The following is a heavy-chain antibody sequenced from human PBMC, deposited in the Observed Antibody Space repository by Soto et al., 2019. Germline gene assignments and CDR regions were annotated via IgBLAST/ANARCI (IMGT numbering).Heavy chain of an antibody. CDR1: GFTFSSYG. D-gene: IGHD3-10*01. Sequence: PWGSLRLSCAASGFTFSSYGIHFFRHSAFKWREWVAVIWYDGSNKYYADSVKGRFTISRDNSKNTLYLQMNSLRAEDTAVYYCARDPKPKVRGVTYYYGMDVWGQGTTVTVSS. V-gene: IGHV3-33*01. CDR2: IWYDGSNK. J-gene: IGHJ6*02. CDR3: ARDPKPKVRGVTYYYGMDV.